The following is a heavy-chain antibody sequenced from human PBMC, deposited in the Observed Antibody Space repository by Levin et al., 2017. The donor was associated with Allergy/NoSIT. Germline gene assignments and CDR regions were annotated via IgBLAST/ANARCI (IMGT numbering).Heavy chain of an antibody. CDR2: IYSGGST. J-gene: IGHJ6*02. Sequence: ASVKVSCAASGFTVSSNYMSWVRQAPGKGLEWVSVIYSGGSTYYADSVKGRFTISRDNSKNTLYLQMNSLRAEDTAVYYCARIGYYYYGMDVWGQGTTVTVSS. CDR3: ARIGYYYYGMDV. V-gene: IGHV3-53*01. CDR1: GFTVSSNY.